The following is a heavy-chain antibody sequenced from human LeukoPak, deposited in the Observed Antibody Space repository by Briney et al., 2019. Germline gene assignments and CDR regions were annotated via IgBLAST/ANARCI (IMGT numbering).Heavy chain of an antibody. Sequence: SETLSLTCTVSGGSISSGSYYWSWIRQPAGKGLEWIGRIYTSGNTNYNPSLKSRVTISVDTSKNQFSLKLSSVTAADTAVYYCARDHSSSWRNFDYWGQGTLVTVSS. CDR3: ARDHSSSWRNFDY. CDR1: GGSISSGSYY. CDR2: IYTSGNT. J-gene: IGHJ4*02. D-gene: IGHD6-13*01. V-gene: IGHV4-61*02.